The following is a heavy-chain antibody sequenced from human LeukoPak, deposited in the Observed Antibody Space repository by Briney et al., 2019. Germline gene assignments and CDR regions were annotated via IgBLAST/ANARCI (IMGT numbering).Heavy chain of an antibody. CDR1: GFTFSSYA. V-gene: IGHV3-23*01. CDR2: ISGSGGST. Sequence: GGSLRLSCAGSGFTFSSYAMSWVRQAPGKGLEWVSAISGSGGSTYYADSVKGRFTISRDNSKSTLYLQMNSLRAEDTAVYYCAKEKGWFGEIGAFDIWGQGTMVTVSS. D-gene: IGHD3-10*01. CDR3: AKEKGWFGEIGAFDI. J-gene: IGHJ3*02.